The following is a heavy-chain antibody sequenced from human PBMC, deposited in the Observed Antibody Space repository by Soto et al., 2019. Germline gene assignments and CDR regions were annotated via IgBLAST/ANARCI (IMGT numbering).Heavy chain of an antibody. D-gene: IGHD6-19*01. J-gene: IGHJ4*02. V-gene: IGHV3-74*01. CDR1: GFTYTNYW. CDR2: TDSEGIYT. CDR3: GSVFEY. Sequence: DVQLVESGGGLVQPGGSLRLSCAASGFTYTNYWMQWVRQAPEKGLVWVSRTDSEGIYTNYADSVKGRFTISRDNAKNTLSLQMHDLRTEDTAVYYCGSVFEYWGQGSLVTVSS.